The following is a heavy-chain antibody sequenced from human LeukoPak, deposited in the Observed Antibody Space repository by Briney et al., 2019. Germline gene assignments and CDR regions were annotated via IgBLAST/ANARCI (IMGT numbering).Heavy chain of an antibody. CDR1: GFSFSSYW. D-gene: IGHD5-18*01. CDR2: IKGDGSAQ. Sequence: GGSLRLSCAASGFSFSSYWMTWVRQAPGKGLEWVANIKGDGSAQFYVDSVKGRFAISRDNARNSLYLHMNSLRDEDTAVYYCATSVDTAAGPYWGQGTPVTVSS. J-gene: IGHJ4*02. CDR3: ATSVDTAAGPY. V-gene: IGHV3-7*01.